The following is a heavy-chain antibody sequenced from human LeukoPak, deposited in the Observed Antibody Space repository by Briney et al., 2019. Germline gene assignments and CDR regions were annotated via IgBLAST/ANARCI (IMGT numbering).Heavy chain of an antibody. J-gene: IGHJ4*02. CDR1: GFTFSTTY. V-gene: IGHV3-66*02. CDR2: IYSGGNT. Sequence: GGSLRLSCAASGFTFSTTYMTWVRQAPGKGLEWVSVIYSGGNTYHTDSVKGRFTIFRDNSENTLYLQMNSLRAEDTAVYYCASNGGNSGTFLQLDYWGQGTLVTVPS. D-gene: IGHD1-26*01. CDR3: ASNGGNSGTFLQLDY.